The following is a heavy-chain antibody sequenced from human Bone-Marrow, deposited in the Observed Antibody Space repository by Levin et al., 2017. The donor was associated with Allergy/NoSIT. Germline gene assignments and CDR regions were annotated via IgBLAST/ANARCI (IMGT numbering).Heavy chain of an antibody. V-gene: IGHV5-51*01. J-gene: IGHJ4*02. D-gene: IGHD5-12*01. Sequence: GESLKISCKASGFTFTSYWIGWVRQMPGKGLEWMGISYPADSDTVYSPSFQGQVTISADQSISTAYLQWSSLKASDTAMYYCARHGYSGYDGRYFFDYWGQGTLVTVSS. CDR2: SYPADSDT. CDR3: ARHGYSGYDGRYFFDY. CDR1: GFTFTSYW.